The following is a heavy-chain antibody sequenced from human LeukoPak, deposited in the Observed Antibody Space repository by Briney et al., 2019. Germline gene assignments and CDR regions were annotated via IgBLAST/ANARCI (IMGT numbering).Heavy chain of an antibody. D-gene: IGHD6-13*01. V-gene: IGHV6-1*01. CDR2: TYYRSKWYN. J-gene: IGHJ4*02. CDR3: ARGDSPSYSSSWCFDY. CDR1: GDSVSSNSGA. Sequence: SQTLSLACAISGDSVSSNSGAWNWISQSPSRGLEWLGRTYYRSKWYNDYAVSVKSRTIINPDTSKNQFSLQLNSVTPEDTAVYYCARGDSPSYSSSWCFDYWGQGTLVTVSS.